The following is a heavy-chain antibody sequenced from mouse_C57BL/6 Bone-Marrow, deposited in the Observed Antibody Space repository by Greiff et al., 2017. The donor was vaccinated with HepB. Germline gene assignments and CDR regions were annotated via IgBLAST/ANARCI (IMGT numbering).Heavy chain of an antibody. V-gene: IGHV1-84*01. CDR1: GYTFTDYY. Sequence: VQLQQSGPELVQPGASVKISCKTSGYTFTDYYINWVKQRPGQGLEWIGWIYPGSGNTKYNEKFKGKATLTVDTSSSTAYMQLSSLTSEDSAVYFCAREENNLEHFYAMDYWGQGTSGTVSS. CDR2: IYPGSGNT. J-gene: IGHJ4*01. CDR3: AREENNLEHFYAMDY.